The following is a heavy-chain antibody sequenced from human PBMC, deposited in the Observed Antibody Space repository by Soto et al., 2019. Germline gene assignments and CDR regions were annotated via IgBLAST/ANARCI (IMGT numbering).Heavy chain of an antibody. CDR2: ISAHNGNT. V-gene: IGHV1-18*01. CDR3: ARGRYGDY. CDR1: GYGFTTYG. J-gene: IGHJ4*02. Sequence: QVHLVQSGAEVNKPGASAKVSCKGSGYGFTTYGITWVRQAPGQGLEWMAWISAHNGNTNYAQKLQGRVTVTRDTSTSTAYMELRSLRSDDTAVYYCARGRYGDYWGQGALVTVSS. D-gene: IGHD1-1*01.